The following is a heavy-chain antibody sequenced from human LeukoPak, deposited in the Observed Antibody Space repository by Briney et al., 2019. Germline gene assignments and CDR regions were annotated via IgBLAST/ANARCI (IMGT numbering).Heavy chain of an antibody. CDR2: ISGSGGST. CDR3: ANRCRYYFDY. D-gene: IGHD2-8*01. Sequence: PGGSLRLSCAASGFTFSSSAMNWVRQAPGKGLEWVSTISGSGGSTYHADSVKGRFTISRDNSKNTLYLQMNSLRAEDTAVYYCANRCRYYFDYWGQGTLVTVSS. CDR1: GFTFSSSA. J-gene: IGHJ4*02. V-gene: IGHV3-23*01.